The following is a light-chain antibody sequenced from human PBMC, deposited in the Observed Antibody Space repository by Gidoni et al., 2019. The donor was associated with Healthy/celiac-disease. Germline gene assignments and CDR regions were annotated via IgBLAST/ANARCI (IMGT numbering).Light chain of an antibody. V-gene: IGKV3-11*01. Sequence: EIVLTQSPATLSLSPGERATLSCRASQSVSSYLAWYQQKPGQAPRLLLYDASNRATGIPARFSGSGSGTDFTLTISNLEPEDFAVYYCQQRSNWPRTFGGGTKVEIK. CDR2: DAS. J-gene: IGKJ4*01. CDR1: QSVSSY. CDR3: QQRSNWPRT.